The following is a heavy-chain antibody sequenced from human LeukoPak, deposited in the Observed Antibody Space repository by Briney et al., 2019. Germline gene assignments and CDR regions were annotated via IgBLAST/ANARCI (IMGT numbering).Heavy chain of an antibody. CDR3: ARDADGQYARSSGFDFDF. D-gene: IGHD3-22*01. J-gene: IGHJ4*02. Sequence: ASVKVSCKASGYTFTGYYMHWVRQAPGQGLEWMGWINPNSGGTNYAQKLQGRVTLTTDTSTSTAYMELRSLRSDDTAVYYCARDADGQYARSSGFDFDFWGQGTLVTVSS. CDR1: GYTFTGYY. CDR2: INPNSGGT. V-gene: IGHV1-2*02.